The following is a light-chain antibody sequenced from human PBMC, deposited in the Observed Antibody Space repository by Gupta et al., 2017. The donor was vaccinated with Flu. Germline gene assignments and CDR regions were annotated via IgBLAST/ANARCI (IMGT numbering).Light chain of an antibody. CDR1: SSNIESNY. CDR3: ADSDDNISGLV. Sequence: QSVLTQPPSASGTPGQRVTISCSGSSSNIESNYVYWYQQLPGTAPNLLIYRNTQRPSAVTARFLCSTAATSASPPTIGLRSEDEADDYCADSDDNISGLVFGGGTKLTVL. J-gene: IGLJ3*02. V-gene: IGLV1-47*01. CDR2: RNT.